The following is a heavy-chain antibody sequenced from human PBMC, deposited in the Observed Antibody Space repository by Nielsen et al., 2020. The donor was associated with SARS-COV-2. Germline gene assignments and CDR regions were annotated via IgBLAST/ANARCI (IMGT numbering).Heavy chain of an antibody. Sequence: WVRQAPGQGLEWMGIINPSGGSTSYAQKFQGRATMTRDTSTSTVYMELSSLRSEDTAVYYCARAEEQQLLNFDYWGQGTLVTVSS. J-gene: IGHJ4*02. CDR3: ARAEEQQLLNFDY. V-gene: IGHV1-46*01. CDR2: INPSGGST. D-gene: IGHD6-13*01.